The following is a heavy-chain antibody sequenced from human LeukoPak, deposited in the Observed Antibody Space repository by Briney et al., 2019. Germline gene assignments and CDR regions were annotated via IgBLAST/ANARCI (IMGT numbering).Heavy chain of an antibody. D-gene: IGHD5-24*01. V-gene: IGHV3-74*01. Sequence: GRSLRLSCAGSGFIFNNYAMHWVRQPPGKGLEWVSRINSDGSNTNYADSVKGRFTISRDNAKNTLYLQMNSLGADDTAVYYCASRDYWGQGTLVTVSS. CDR3: ASRDY. J-gene: IGHJ4*02. CDR1: GFIFNNYA. CDR2: INSDGSNT.